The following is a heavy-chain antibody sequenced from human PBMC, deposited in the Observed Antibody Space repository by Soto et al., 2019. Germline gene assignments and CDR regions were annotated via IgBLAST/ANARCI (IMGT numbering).Heavy chain of an antibody. J-gene: IGHJ3*02. CDR3: ISRTVTTFNAFDI. CDR2: IYYSENT. Sequence: QLQLQESGPGLVKPSETLPLTCTVSGDSIIRSNYYWGWVRQPPGKGLEWIGSIYYSENTYYNPSLKSRVTISLDTSKNQFSLRVSSVTAADTAVYYCISRTVTTFNAFDIWGQGTMVTVSS. V-gene: IGHV4-39*01. CDR1: GDSIIRSNYY. D-gene: IGHD4-17*01.